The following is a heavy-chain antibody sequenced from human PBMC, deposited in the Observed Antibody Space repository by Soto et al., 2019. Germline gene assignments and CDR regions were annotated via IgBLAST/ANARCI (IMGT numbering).Heavy chain of an antibody. CDR3: ARNNTGWVGGDYSHYGMDV. J-gene: IGHJ6*02. CDR2: ISSSISYT. Sequence: QVQLVESGGGLVKPGGSLRLSCAASGFSVSDYYMSWIRQAPGKGLEWISHISSSISYTKYADSVKGRLTISRDNAKNSVYLQMNSLRAEDTAVYYCARNNTGWVGGDYSHYGMDVWGQGTTVTVSS. CDR1: GFSVSDYY. D-gene: IGHD6-19*01. V-gene: IGHV3-11*05.